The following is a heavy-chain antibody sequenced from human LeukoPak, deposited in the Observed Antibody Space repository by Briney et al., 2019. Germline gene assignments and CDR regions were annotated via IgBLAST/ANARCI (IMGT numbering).Heavy chain of an antibody. CDR3: ARLSTYFSFDI. D-gene: IGHD2/OR15-2a*01. J-gene: IGHJ3*02. V-gene: IGHV3-21*01. CDR1: GFTFSNYG. CDR2: ISPSSNYI. Sequence: GGSLRLSCAASGFTFSNYGMNWVRQAPGKGLEWVSSISPSSNYIYYADSVKGRFTISRDNAKNSWYLQMISLRAEDTAVYYCARLSTYFSFDIWGQGTRVSVPS.